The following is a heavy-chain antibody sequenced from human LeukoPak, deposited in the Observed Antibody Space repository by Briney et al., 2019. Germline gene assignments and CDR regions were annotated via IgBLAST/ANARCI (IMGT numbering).Heavy chain of an antibody. D-gene: IGHD6-19*01. V-gene: IGHV1-18*01. CDR2: ISAYNGNT. J-gene: IGHJ3*02. CDR1: GYTFTSYG. Sequence: VASVKVSCKASGYTFTSYGISWVRQAPGQGLEWMGWISAYNGNTNYAQKLQGRVTMTTDTSTSTAYMELRSLRSDDTAVYYCARDPQQWLALDAFDIWGQGTMVTVSS. CDR3: ARDPQQWLALDAFDI.